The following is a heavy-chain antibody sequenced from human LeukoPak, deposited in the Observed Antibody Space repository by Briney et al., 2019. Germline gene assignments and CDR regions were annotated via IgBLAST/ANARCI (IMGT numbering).Heavy chain of an antibody. CDR2: ISSSSYI. V-gene: IGHV3-21*04. CDR3: AKLAAPGTIYYYGMDV. CDR1: GFTFSSYS. J-gene: IGHJ6*02. Sequence: GGSLRLSCAASGFTFSSYSMNWVRQAPGKGLEWVSSISSSSYISYADSVKGRFTISRDNAKNSLYLQMNSLRVEDTALYYCAKLAAPGTIYYYGMDVWGQGPTVTVSS. D-gene: IGHD6-13*01.